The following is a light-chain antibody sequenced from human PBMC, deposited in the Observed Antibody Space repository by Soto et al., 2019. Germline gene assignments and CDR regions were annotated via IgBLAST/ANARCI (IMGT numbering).Light chain of an antibody. CDR3: QQSYSTFMYT. V-gene: IGKV1-39*01. Sequence: DIQMTQSPSSLSASIGDRVTITCRASQGISDYLNWYQQKPGKAPKLLIYGASSLQSGVPSRFSGSGSGTDFTLTISSLQPEDFATYYCQQSYSTFMYTFGQGTKLEIK. CDR1: QGISDY. CDR2: GAS. J-gene: IGKJ2*01.